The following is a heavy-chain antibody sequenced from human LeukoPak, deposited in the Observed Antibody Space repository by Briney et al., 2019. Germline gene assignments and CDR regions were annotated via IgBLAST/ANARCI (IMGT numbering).Heavy chain of an antibody. CDR1: GFTVSGNY. CDR2: IYSGGST. V-gene: IGHV3-66*01. Sequence: GGSLRLSCAASGFTVSGNYMSWVRQAPGKGLEWVSVIYSGGSTYYADSVKGRFTFSRDNSKNTLYLQMNSLRAEDTAVYYCARMPTRYSYGLGSYNYYYYMDVWGKGTTVTISS. CDR3: ARMPTRYSYGLGSYNYYYYMDV. J-gene: IGHJ6*03. D-gene: IGHD5-18*01.